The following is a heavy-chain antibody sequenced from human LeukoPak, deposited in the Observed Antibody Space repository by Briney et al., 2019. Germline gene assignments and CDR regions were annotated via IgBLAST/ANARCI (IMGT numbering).Heavy chain of an antibody. J-gene: IGHJ4*02. CDR2: IIPIFGTA. Sequence: SVKVSCKASGYTFTSYGISWVRQAPGQGLEWMGGIIPIFGTANYAQKFQGRVTITADESTSTAYMELSSLRSEDTAVYYCARDPINTMIVVASFYYWGQGTLVTVSS. CDR3: ARDPINTMIVVASFYY. D-gene: IGHD3-22*01. CDR1: GYTFTSYG. V-gene: IGHV1-69*13.